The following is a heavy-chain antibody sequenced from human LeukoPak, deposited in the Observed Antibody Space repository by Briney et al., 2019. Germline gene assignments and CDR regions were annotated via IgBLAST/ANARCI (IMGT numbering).Heavy chain of an antibody. D-gene: IGHD4-17*01. Sequence: NPSETLSLTCAVSGYSISSGYYWGWIRQPPGKGLEWIGSIYHSGSTNYNPSLKSRVTISVDTSKNQFSLKLSSVTAADTAVYYCARDTTVTTGETGFDYWGQGTLVTVSS. CDR2: IYHSGST. CDR1: GYSISSGYY. J-gene: IGHJ4*02. CDR3: ARDTTVTTGETGFDY. V-gene: IGHV4-38-2*02.